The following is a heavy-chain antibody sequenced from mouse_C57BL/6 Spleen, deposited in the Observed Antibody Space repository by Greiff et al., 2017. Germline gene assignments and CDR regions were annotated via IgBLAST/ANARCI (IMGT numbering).Heavy chain of an antibody. J-gene: IGHJ4*01. Sequence: DVKLVESGGGLVKPGGSLKLSCAASGFTFSSYAMSWVRQTPEKRLEWVATISDGGSYTYYPDNVKGRFTISRDNAKNNLYLQMSHLKSEDTAMYYCARGSCAMDYWGQGTSVTVSS. V-gene: IGHV5-4*03. CDR2: ISDGGSYT. CDR3: ARGSCAMDY. CDR1: GFTFSSYA.